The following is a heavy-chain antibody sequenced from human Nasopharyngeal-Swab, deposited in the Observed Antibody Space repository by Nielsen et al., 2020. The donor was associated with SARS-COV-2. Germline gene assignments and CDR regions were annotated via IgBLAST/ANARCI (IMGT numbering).Heavy chain of an antibody. J-gene: IGHJ4*02. V-gene: IGHV3-21*01. CDR3: ASPRGYYDSSGASDY. D-gene: IGHD3-22*01. CDR1: GFTFSSYS. CDR2: ISSSSYI. Sequence: GGSLRLSCAASGFTFSSYSMNWVRQAPGKGLEWVSSISSSSYIYYADSVKGRFTISRDNAKNSLYLQMNSLRAEDTAVYYCASPRGYYDSSGASDYWGQGTLVTVSS.